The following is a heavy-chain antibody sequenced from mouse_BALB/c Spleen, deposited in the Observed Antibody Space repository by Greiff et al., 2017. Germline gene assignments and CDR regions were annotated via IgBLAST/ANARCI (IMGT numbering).Heavy chain of an antibody. CDR2: ISSGGSYT. V-gene: IGHV5-9-3*01. CDR1: GFTFSSYA. CDR3: ARQESYDFDY. J-gene: IGHJ2*01. Sequence: DVMLVESGGGLVKPGGSLKLSCAASGFTFSSYAMSWVRQTPEKRLEWVATISSGGSYTYYPDSVKGRFTISRDNAKNTLYLQMSSLRSEDTAMYYCARQESYDFDYWGQGTTLTVSS. D-gene: IGHD6-1*02.